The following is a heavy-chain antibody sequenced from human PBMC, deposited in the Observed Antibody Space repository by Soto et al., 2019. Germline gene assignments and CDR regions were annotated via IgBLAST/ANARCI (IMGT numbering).Heavy chain of an antibody. D-gene: IGHD2-2*01. CDR2: MNPNSGHT. V-gene: IGHV1-8*01. J-gene: IGHJ5*02. CDR3: ASDMSTT. CDR1: GYTFTSHD. Sequence: QVQLVQSGAEVNKPGASVKVSCKASGYTFTSHDINWMRQATGQGLEWMGWMNPNSGHTNYAQKFQGRVTMTRDTSISTAYMELTNLRSEDTAIYYGASDMSTTWGQGTLVTVSS.